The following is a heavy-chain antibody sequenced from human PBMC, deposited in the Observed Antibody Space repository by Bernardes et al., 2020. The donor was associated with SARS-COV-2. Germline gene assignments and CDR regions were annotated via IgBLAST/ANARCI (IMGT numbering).Heavy chain of an antibody. D-gene: IGHD3-10*01. CDR2: IYYSGST. CDR1: GGSISSSSYY. J-gene: IGHJ5*02. CDR3: ASRFTRITMVRGATFGGWFDP. V-gene: IGHV4-39*01. Sequence: LSLTCTVSGGSISSSSYYWGWIRQPPGKGLEWIGSIYYSGSTYYNPSLKSRVTISVDTSKNQFSLKLSSVTAADTAVYYCASRFTRITMVRGATFGGWFDPWGQGTLVTVSS.